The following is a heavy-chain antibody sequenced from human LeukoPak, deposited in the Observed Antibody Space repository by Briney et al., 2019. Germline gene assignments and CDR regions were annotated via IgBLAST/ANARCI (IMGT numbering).Heavy chain of an antibody. V-gene: IGHV4-30-4*08. CDR3: ATHSSGYDSGNDAFDI. CDR2: IYYSGST. Sequence: PSQTLSLTCTVFGGSISSGDYYWSWIRQPPGKGLEWIGYIYYSGSTYYNPSLKSRVTISVDTSKNRFSLKLSSVTAADTAVYYCATHSSGYDSGNDAFDIWGQGTMVTVSS. J-gene: IGHJ3*02. D-gene: IGHD3-22*01. CDR1: GGSISSGDYY.